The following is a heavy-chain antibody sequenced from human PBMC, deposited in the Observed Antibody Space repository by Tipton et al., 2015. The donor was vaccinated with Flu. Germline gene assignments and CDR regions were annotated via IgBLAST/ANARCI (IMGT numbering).Heavy chain of an antibody. Sequence: TLSLTCAIYGGSFSNYYWSWIRQPPGKGLEWIREINHSRTTNYNPSLKSRVTITVDTSKNHFSLKLTSVTAADTAVYYCASKFANCGVWEHLDYWVQGTLVTIS. D-gene: IGHD2-21*01. CDR2: INHSRTT. CDR3: ASKFANCGVWEHLDY. V-gene: IGHV4-34*01. CDR1: GGSFSNYY. J-gene: IGHJ4*02.